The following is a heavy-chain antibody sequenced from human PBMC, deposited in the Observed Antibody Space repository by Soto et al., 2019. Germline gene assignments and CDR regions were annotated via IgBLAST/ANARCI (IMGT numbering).Heavy chain of an antibody. CDR1: GDSISSDY. J-gene: IGHJ4*02. CDR3: AKPEIAHSWGNGPDY. Sequence: LSLTCTVSGDSISSDYWSWIRQPPGKRLEWIGFIYNSETTNYNPSLNSRVTISVDTSKNQFSLNLSSVTAADTAVYYCAKPEIAHSWGNGPDYWGQGT. V-gene: IGHV4-59*01. CDR2: IYNSETT. D-gene: IGHD3-16*01.